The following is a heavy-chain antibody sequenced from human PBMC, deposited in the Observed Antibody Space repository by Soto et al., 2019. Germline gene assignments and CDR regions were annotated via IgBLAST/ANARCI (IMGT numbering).Heavy chain of an antibody. J-gene: IGHJ4*02. CDR1: GGSISSGGYY. V-gene: IGHV4-31*03. CDR3: ATESGSTYGYFDY. D-gene: IGHD4-17*01. Sequence: SETLSLTCTVSGGSISSGGYYWSWIRQHPGKGLEWIGYIYYSGSTYYNPSLKSRVTISVDTSKNQFSLQLSSVTAADTAVYFCATESGSTYGYFDYWGQGTQVTVSS. CDR2: IYYSGST.